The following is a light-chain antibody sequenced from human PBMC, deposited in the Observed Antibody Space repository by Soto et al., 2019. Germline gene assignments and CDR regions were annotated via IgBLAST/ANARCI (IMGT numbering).Light chain of an antibody. J-gene: IGKJ4*01. CDR1: QSIRNW. V-gene: IGKV1-5*01. CDR2: YAS. CDR3: QQYDSYPLT. Sequence: DIQMTQSPSTLSASVGDGVTITCRASQSIRNWLAWYQQKPGKAPKVLIYYASSLQSEVPSRFSGSGSGTDFTLTISSLQPDDFATYYCQQYDSYPLTFGGGTKVDIK.